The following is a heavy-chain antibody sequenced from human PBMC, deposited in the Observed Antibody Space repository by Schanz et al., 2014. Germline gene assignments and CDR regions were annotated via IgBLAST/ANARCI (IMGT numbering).Heavy chain of an antibody. Sequence: QVQLVQSGAEVKKPGASVRVSCKASGYSFTTYDVNWVRQAPGQGLEWMGRIIPILDKTNYAQKFQGRVTMTADKSTSAVYMEVSGLRSEDTAVYYCAKVDRTGYYAKDVWGQGTTVTVSS. V-gene: IGHV1-69*09. CDR2: IIPILDKT. J-gene: IGHJ6*02. CDR1: GYSFTTYD. D-gene: IGHD2-15*01. CDR3: AKVDRTGYYAKDV.